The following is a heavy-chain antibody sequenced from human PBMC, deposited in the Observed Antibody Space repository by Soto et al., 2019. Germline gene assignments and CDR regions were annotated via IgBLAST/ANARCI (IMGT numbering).Heavy chain of an antibody. D-gene: IGHD2-2*02. Sequence: QVQLQESGPGLVKPSQTLSLTCTVSGGSISSGGYYWSWIRQHPGKGLEWIGYIYYSGSTYYNPPLKSRVTISVDTSKNQVSLKLSSVTAADTAVYYCASKIPGGYYYYGMDVWGQGTTVTVSS. CDR1: GGSISSGGYY. CDR2: IYYSGST. J-gene: IGHJ6*02. CDR3: ASKIPGGYYYYGMDV. V-gene: IGHV4-31*03.